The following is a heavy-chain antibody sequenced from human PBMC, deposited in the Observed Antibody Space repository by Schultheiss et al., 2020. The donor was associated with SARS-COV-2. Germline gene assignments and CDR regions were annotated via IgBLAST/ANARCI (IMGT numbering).Heavy chain of an antibody. D-gene: IGHD3-3*01. J-gene: IGHJ6*02. CDR2: IKSKTDGGTT. CDR1: GFTFSNAW. CDR3: ARASGSGYYRYYYYGMDV. Sequence: GESLKISCAASGFTFSNAWVSWVRQASGKGLEWVGRIKSKTDGGTTDYAAPVKGRSTISRDDSKNTLYLQMKSLKTEDTAVYYCARASGSGYYRYYYYGMDVWGQGTTVTVSS. V-gene: IGHV3-15*01.